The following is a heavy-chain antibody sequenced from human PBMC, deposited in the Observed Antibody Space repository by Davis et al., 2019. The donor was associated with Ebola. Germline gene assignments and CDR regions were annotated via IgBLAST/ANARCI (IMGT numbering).Heavy chain of an antibody. Sequence: PSETLSLTCSVSGSSISSGYYWGWIRQPPGKGLEWLGSVSHSWNTYYNPSLKSRVTISVDTSKNQFSLKLGSVTAADTAVYYCARDRGGELGYCSGGSCSRILGYYGMDVWGQGTTVTVSS. J-gene: IGHJ6*02. D-gene: IGHD2-15*01. CDR2: VSHSWNT. V-gene: IGHV4-38-2*02. CDR1: GSSISSGYY. CDR3: ARDRGGELGYCSGGSCSRILGYYGMDV.